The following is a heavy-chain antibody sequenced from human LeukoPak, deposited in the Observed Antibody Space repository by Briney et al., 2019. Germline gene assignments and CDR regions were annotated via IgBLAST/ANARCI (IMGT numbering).Heavy chain of an antibody. D-gene: IGHD2-2*01. V-gene: IGHV1-2*02. CDR3: ARVPYCSSTSCSRYYYYYYYMDV. Sequence: ASVKVSCKASGYTFTGYYMHWVRQAPGQGLEWMGWINPNSGGTNYAQKFQGRVTMTRDTSISTAYMELSSLRSEDTAVYYCARVPYCSSTSCSRYYYYYYYMDVWGKGTTVTVSS. CDR1: GYTFTGYY. CDR2: INPNSGGT. J-gene: IGHJ6*03.